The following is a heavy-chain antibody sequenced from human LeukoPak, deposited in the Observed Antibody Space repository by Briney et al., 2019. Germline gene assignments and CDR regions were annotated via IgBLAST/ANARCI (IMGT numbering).Heavy chain of an antibody. Sequence: GGSLRLSCAASGFTFSSYGMHWVRQAPGKGLEWVAVIWYDGSDKYYADSVKGRFTISRDNSKNTLYLQMNSLRAEDTAVYYCVRDEQWLVHGYLDYWGQGTLVTVSS. J-gene: IGHJ4*02. D-gene: IGHD6-19*01. CDR1: GFTFSSYG. V-gene: IGHV3-33*01. CDR3: VRDEQWLVHGYLDY. CDR2: IWYDGSDK.